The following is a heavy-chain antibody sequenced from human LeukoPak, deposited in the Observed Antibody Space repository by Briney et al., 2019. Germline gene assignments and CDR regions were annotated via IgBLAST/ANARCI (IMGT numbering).Heavy chain of an antibody. CDR1: GYTFTSYY. V-gene: IGHV1-46*01. CDR3: ARALYYFGSGSYSGYYGMDV. J-gene: IGHJ6*02. D-gene: IGHD3-10*01. Sequence: ASVKVSCKASGYTFTSYYMHWVRQSPGQGLECMRIINPSGGSTSYAQKFQGRVSMTRDTSTSTVYMDLSSLRSEDTAVYYCARALYYFGSGSYSGYYGMDVWGQGTTVTVSS. CDR2: INPSGGST.